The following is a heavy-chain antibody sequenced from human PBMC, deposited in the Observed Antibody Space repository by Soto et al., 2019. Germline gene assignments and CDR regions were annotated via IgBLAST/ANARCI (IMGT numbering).Heavy chain of an antibody. V-gene: IGHV3-11*01. J-gene: IGHJ6*02. CDR3: ASGLGDFYYGMDV. Sequence: GGSLRLSCAASGFTFSDYYMSWIRQAPGKGLEWVSYISSSGSTIYYADSVKGRFTISRDNAKNSLYLQMNSLRTEDTALYSCASGLGDFYYGMDVWGQGTTVTVSS. D-gene: IGHD3-9*01. CDR1: GFTFSDYY. CDR2: ISSSGSTI.